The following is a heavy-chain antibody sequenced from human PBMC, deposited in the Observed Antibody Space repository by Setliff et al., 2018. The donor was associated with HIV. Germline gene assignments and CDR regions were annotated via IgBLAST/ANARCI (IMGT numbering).Heavy chain of an antibody. CDR1: GDSFSTPTNH. J-gene: IGHJ4*02. V-gene: IGHV4-39*01. D-gene: IGHD3-10*01. CDR2: VYHSGST. CDR3: ARQPPLSALQVWFGDY. Sequence: SETLSLTCTVSGDSFSTPTNHWGWIRQPPGKGLEWIGSVYHSGSTYYAASLKSRVTISVDTSKNQFSLKLTSVTAADTAVYYCARQPPLSALQVWFGDYWGQGILVTVSS.